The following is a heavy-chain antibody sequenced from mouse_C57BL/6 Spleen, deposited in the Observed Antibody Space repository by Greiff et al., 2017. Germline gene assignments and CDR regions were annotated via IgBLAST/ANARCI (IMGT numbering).Heavy chain of an antibody. Sequence: VQLQESGAELVKPGASVKLSCKASGYTFTSYWMQWVKQRPGQGLEWIGEIDPSDSYTNYNQKFKGKATLTVDTSSSTAYMQLSSLTSEDSAVYYCAAYSNYGMDYWGQGTSVTVSS. CDR1: GYTFTSYW. J-gene: IGHJ4*01. CDR3: AAYSNYGMDY. D-gene: IGHD2-5*01. CDR2: IDPSDSYT. V-gene: IGHV1-50*01.